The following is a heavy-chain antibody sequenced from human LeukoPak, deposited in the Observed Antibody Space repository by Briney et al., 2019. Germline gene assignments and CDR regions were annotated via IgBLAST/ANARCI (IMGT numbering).Heavy chain of an antibody. Sequence: GGSLRLSCAASGFTFDDYAMHWVRQAPGKGLEWVSGISWNSGSIGYADSVKGRFTISRDNAKNSLYLQMNSLRAEDTALYYCAKNDAFDIWGQGTMVTVSS. CDR2: ISWNSGSI. CDR3: AKNDAFDI. J-gene: IGHJ3*02. V-gene: IGHV3-9*01. CDR1: GFTFDDYA.